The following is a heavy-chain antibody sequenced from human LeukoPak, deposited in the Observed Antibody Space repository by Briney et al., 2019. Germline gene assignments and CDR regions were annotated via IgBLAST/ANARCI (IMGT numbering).Heavy chain of an antibody. D-gene: IGHD6-6*01. Sequence: RGESLKISCKGSGYSFTSYWIGWVRPMPGKGLEWTGIIYPGDSDTRYSPSFQGQVTISADKSISTAYLQWSSLKASDTAMYYCARFSDLAARPFDYWGQGTLVTVSS. CDR3: ARFSDLAARPFDY. CDR2: IYPGDSDT. V-gene: IGHV5-51*01. CDR1: GYSFTSYW. J-gene: IGHJ4*02.